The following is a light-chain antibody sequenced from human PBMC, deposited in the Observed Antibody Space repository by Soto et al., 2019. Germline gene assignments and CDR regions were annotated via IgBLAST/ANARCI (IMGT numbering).Light chain of an antibody. CDR1: QDISNY. CDR2: DAS. CDR3: QQYDNLPFT. V-gene: IGKV1-33*01. Sequence: DIQMTQSPSSLSASVGARVTITCQASQDISNYLNWYQQKPGKAPKLLIYDASNLETGVPSRFSGSGSGTDFTLTISSLQPVDIATYYCQQYDNLPFTFGPGTKVDIK. J-gene: IGKJ3*01.